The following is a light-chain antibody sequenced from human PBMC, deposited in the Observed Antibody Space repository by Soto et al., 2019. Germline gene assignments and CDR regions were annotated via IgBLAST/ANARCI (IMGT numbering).Light chain of an antibody. Sequence: DIQMTQSPSSLSASVGDRVTITCRASQSISSYLNWYQQKPGKAPRLIIYDATSLQSGVPSRFSASASGTDFTLTISSLHPDDFATYYCLQYNTFPHTFGQGTKLEI. CDR2: DAT. CDR3: LQYNTFPHT. CDR1: QSISSY. V-gene: IGKV1-39*01. J-gene: IGKJ2*01.